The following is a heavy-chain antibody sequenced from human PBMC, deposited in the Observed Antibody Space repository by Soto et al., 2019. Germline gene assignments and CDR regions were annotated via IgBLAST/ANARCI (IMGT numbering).Heavy chain of an antibody. J-gene: IGHJ4*02. V-gene: IGHV1-69*08. Sequence: QVQLVQSGAEVKKPGSSVKVSCKASGGTFSSYTFSWVRQAPGQGLEWMGRIIPVLGMTNYAQKFQGRVIITADKSTTTGYMELSSLRSEDTAVYYCARDLGDTSLVKGYWGQGTLVTVSS. D-gene: IGHD3-10*01. CDR2: IIPVLGMT. CDR3: ARDLGDTSLVKGY. CDR1: GGTFSSYT.